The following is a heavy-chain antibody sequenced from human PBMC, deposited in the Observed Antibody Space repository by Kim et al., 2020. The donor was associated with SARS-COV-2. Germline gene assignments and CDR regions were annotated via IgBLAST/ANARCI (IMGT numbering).Heavy chain of an antibody. V-gene: IGHV4-39*01. J-gene: IGHJ4*02. D-gene: IGHD3-3*01. CDR1: GGSISSSSYY. CDR2: IYYSGST. Sequence: SETLSLTCTVSGGSISSSSYYWGWIRQPPGKGLEWIGSIYYSGSTYYNPSLKSRVTISVDTSKNQFSLKLSSVTAADTAVYYCARRARGVEWLFGFSDFDYWGQGTLVTVSS. CDR3: ARRARGVEWLFGFSDFDY.